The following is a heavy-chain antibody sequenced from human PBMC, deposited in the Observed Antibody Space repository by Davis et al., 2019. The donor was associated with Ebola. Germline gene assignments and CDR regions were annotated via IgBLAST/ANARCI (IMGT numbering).Heavy chain of an antibody. D-gene: IGHD1-14*01. Sequence: MPSETLSLTCTVSGGSISGSSYYWGWIRQPPGKGLEWIGYIYYTGSTDYNPSLKSRVTISVDTSRNQFSLKMRSVTAADTAVYYCARNSITKFNWLDPWGQGALVTVSS. CDR1: GGSISGSSYY. CDR2: IYYTGST. CDR3: ARNSITKFNWLDP. J-gene: IGHJ5*02. V-gene: IGHV4-61*05.